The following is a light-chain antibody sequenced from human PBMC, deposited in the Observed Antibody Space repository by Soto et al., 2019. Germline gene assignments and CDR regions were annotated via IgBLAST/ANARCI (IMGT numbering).Light chain of an antibody. CDR1: QSISSW. V-gene: IGKV1-5*03. CDR2: KAS. Sequence: DIQMTQSPSTLSASVGDRVTITCRASQSISSWLAWYQQKPGKAPKLLIYKASSLESWVPSRFSGSGSGTEFTLTISSLQPDDFATYYCQQYNSYSSFCQGTKVEIK. J-gene: IGKJ1*01. CDR3: QQYNSYSS.